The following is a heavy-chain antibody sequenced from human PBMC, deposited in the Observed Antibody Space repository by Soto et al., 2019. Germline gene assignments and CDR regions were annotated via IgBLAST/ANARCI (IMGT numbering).Heavy chain of an antibody. Sequence: SVKVSCKASGGTFSSYAISWVRQAPGQGLEWMGGIIPIFGTANYAQKFQGRVTITADESTSTAYMELSSLRSEDTAVYYCARATKGGIVGATQSFDPWGQGTLVTVSS. CDR3: ARATKGGIVGATQSFDP. CDR2: IIPIFGTA. J-gene: IGHJ5*02. D-gene: IGHD1-26*01. CDR1: GGTFSSYA. V-gene: IGHV1-69*13.